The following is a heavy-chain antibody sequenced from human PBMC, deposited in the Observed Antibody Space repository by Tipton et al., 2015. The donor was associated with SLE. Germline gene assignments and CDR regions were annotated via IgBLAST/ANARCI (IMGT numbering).Heavy chain of an antibody. CDR3: AKGLGDGSGSYSWFDP. V-gene: IGHV3-21*01. D-gene: IGHD3-10*01. J-gene: IGHJ5*02. CDR2: ISSSSSYI. CDR1: GFTFSSYS. Sequence: SLRLSCAASGFTFSSYSMHWVRQAPGKGLEWVSSISSSSSYIYYADSVKGRFTISRDNSKNTLYLLMNSLRADDTALYYCAKGLGDGSGSYSWFDPWGQGTLVTVSS.